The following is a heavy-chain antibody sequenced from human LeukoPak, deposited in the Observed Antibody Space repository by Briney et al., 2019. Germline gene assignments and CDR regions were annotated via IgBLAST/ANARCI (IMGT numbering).Heavy chain of an antibody. V-gene: IGHV1-69*04. D-gene: IGHD3-10*01. CDR1: GGTFISYA. CDR2: IIPILGIA. Sequence: SVKVSCKASGGTFISYAISWVRQAPGQGLEWMGRIIPILGIANYAQKFQGRVTITADKSTSTAYMELSSLRSEDTAVYYCARPYYYGSGSYYSFDYWGQGTLVTVSS. J-gene: IGHJ4*02. CDR3: ARPYYYGSGSYYSFDY.